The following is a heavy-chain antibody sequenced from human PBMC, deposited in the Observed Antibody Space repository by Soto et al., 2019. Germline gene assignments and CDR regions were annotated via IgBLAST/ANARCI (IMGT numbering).Heavy chain of an antibody. Sequence: GGSLILSCAASGFTFRSYAAAWVRQAPGKGLEWVAAISDSGGRTYYADSVKGRFTISRDNSKNTVYLQMNSLRADDTAVYYCARDPVDTSIKDSYYYGMDVWGQGTTVTVSS. J-gene: IGHJ6*02. D-gene: IGHD5-18*01. V-gene: IGHV3-23*01. CDR1: GFTFRSYA. CDR3: ARDPVDTSIKDSYYYGMDV. CDR2: ISDSGGRT.